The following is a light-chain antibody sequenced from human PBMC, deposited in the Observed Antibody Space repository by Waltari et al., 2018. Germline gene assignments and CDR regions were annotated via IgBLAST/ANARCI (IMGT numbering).Light chain of an antibody. CDR1: NIGSKS. CDR3: QVSDGSSDQLV. J-gene: IGLJ3*02. V-gene: IGLV3-21*04. Sequence: SYVLSQPPSVSVAPGKTAKITCGGNNIGSKSVFWYQQKPGQAPVLVIYYDNDRPSGIPERFSDSNSGNTATRIISRVEAGDEANYFCQVSDGSSDQLVFGGGTKLTVL. CDR2: YDN.